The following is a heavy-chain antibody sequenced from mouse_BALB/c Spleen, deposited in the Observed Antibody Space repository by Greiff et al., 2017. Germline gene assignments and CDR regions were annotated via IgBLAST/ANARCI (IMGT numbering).Heavy chain of an antibody. V-gene: IGHV1-14*01. CDR2: INPYNDGT. Sequence: VQLQQSGPELVKPGASVKMSCKASGYTFTSYVMHWVKQKPGQGLEWIGYINPYNDGTKYNEKFKGKATLTSDKSSSTAYMELSSLTSEDSAVYYCARSPIDYGYDEGFAYWGQGTLVTVSA. CDR1: GYTFTSYV. CDR3: ARSPIDYGYDEGFAY. D-gene: IGHD2-2*01. J-gene: IGHJ3*01.